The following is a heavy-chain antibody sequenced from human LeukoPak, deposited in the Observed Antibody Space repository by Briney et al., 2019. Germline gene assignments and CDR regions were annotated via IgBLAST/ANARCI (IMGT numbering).Heavy chain of an antibody. CDR1: GGSISSGGYY. V-gene: IGHV4-31*03. CDR3: ATALAYCGGDCYPNYFDY. CDR2: IYHSGGT. D-gene: IGHD2-21*02. J-gene: IGHJ4*02. Sequence: PSQTLSLTCTVSGGSISSGGYYWSWIRQHPGKGLEWIGYIYHSGGTYYNPSLKSRVTISVDTSKNQFSLKLSSVTAADTAVYYCATALAYCGGDCYPNYFDYWGQGTLVTVSS.